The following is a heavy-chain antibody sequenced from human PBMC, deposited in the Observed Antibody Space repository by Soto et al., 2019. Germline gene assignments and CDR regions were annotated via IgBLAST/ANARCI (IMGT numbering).Heavy chain of an antibody. CDR1: GYTFSNYG. Sequence: ASVKVSCKASGYTFSNYGFTWVRQAPGQGLEWMGWISAYNGNTNYAQNLQGRVTMTTDTSTSTAYMELRSLRSDDTAVYYCAREMAEDTAMAHYYYYGMDVWGQGTTVTVSS. CDR2: ISAYNGNT. CDR3: AREMAEDTAMAHYYYYGMDV. V-gene: IGHV1-18*01. J-gene: IGHJ6*02. D-gene: IGHD5-18*01.